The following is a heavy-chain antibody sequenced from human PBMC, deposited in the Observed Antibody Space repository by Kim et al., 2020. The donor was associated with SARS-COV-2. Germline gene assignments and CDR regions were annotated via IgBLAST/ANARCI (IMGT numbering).Heavy chain of an antibody. CDR2: INPSGGST. CDR3: ATAGHSGSWSMGGGEYFQH. CDR1: GYTFTSYY. D-gene: IGHD6-13*01. V-gene: IGHV1-46*01. Sequence: ASVKVSCKASGYTFTSYYMHWVRQAPGQGLEWMGIINPSGGSTSYAQKFQGRVTMTRDTSTSTVYMELSSLRSEDTAVYYCATAGHSGSWSMGGGEYFQHWGQGTLVTVSS. J-gene: IGHJ1*01.